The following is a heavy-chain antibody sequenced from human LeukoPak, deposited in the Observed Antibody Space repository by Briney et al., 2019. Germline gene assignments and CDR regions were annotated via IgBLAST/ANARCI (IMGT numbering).Heavy chain of an antibody. CDR2: IIPVFDRP. D-gene: IGHD1-26*01. Sequence: ASVKVSCKTTGGRFKSYGFSWVRQAPGQGLEWMGGIIPVFDRPTYAQKIEGRVTITADKSTNTTYMEISSLTSDDTAVYYCARDAQWELRAFDVWGQGTMVIVSS. CDR1: GGRFKSYG. V-gene: IGHV1-69*06. CDR3: ARDAQWELRAFDV. J-gene: IGHJ3*01.